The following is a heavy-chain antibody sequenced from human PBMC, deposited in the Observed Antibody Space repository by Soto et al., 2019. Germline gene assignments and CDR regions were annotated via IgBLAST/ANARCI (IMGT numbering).Heavy chain of an antibody. Sequence: GASVKVCCKASGYTFTSCDINWVRQATGQGLEWMGWMNPNSGNTGYAQKFQGRVTMTRNTSISTAYMELSSLRSEDTAVYYCARGTGILGYCSGGSCYSYDWFDPRGQGTLVTVSS. CDR1: GYTFTSCD. J-gene: IGHJ5*02. CDR2: MNPNSGNT. D-gene: IGHD2-15*01. V-gene: IGHV1-8*01. CDR3: ARGTGILGYCSGGSCYSYDWFDP.